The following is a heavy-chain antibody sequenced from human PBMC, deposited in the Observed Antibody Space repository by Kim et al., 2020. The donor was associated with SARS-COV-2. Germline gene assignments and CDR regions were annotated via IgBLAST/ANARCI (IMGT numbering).Heavy chain of an antibody. CDR1: GGSISSSSYY. D-gene: IGHD5-18*01. CDR3: ARHVVGGYSYGWYWFDP. Sequence: SETLSLTCTVSGGSISSSSYYWGWIRQPPGKGLEWIGSIYYSGSTYYNPSLKSRVTISVDTSKNQFSLKLSSVTAADTAVYYCARHVVGGYSYGWYWFDPWGQGTLVTVSS. CDR2: IYYSGST. J-gene: IGHJ5*02. V-gene: IGHV4-39*01.